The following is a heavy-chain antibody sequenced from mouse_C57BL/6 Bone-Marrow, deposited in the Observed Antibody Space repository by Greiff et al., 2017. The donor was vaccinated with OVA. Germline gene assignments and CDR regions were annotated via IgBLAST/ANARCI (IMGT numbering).Heavy chain of an antibody. CDR2: IYPGDGDT. CDR1: GYAFSSSW. D-gene: IGHD1-1*01. J-gene: IGHJ1*03. Sequence: QVQLKQSGPELVKPGASVKISCKASGYAFSSSWMNWVKQRPGKGLEWIGRIYPGDGDTNYNGKFKGKATLTADTSSSTAYMQLSSLTSEDSAVYFCARTIPYYGSSYWYFDVWGTGTTVTVSS. V-gene: IGHV1-82*01. CDR3: ARTIPYYGSSYWYFDV.